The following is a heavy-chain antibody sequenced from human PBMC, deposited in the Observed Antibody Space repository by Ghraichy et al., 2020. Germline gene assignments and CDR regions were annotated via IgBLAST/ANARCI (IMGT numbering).Heavy chain of an antibody. CDR3: AKFARDWPNEYLQH. V-gene: IGHV3-23*01. CDR2: ITDNGGTT. CDR1: GFTFRTYA. Sequence: LSLTCAASGFTFRTYAMSWVRQAPGKGLEWVSAITDNGGTTYDAESVKGRFTIPRDNSKNTLFLQMNSLRGEDTAVYYCAKFARDWPNEYLQHWGQGALVTVSA. J-gene: IGHJ1*01. D-gene: IGHD3/OR15-3a*01.